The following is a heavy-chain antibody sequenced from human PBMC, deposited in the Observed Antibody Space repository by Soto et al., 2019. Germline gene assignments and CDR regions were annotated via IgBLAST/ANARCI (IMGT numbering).Heavy chain of an antibody. Sequence: QLQLQESGSGLVKPSQTLSLTCAVSGGSISSGGYSWSWIRQPPGKGLEWIGYIYHSGSTYYNPSLKSRVTISVDRSKNQLSLKLSSVTAADTAVYYCAREGGSYYGDYFDYWGQGTLVTVSS. D-gene: IGHD1-26*01. CDR1: GGSISSGGYS. J-gene: IGHJ4*02. CDR2: IYHSGST. CDR3: AREGGSYYGDYFDY. V-gene: IGHV4-30-2*01.